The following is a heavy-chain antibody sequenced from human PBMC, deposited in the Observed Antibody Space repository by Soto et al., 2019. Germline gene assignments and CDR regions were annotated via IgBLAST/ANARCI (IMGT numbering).Heavy chain of an antibody. V-gene: IGHV4-59*01. CDR1: GGSISSYY. J-gene: IGHJ4*02. Sequence: PSETLSLTCTVSGGSISSYYWSWIRQPPGKGLEWIGYIYYSGSTNYNPSLKSRVTISVDTSKNQFSLKLSSVTAADTAVYYCARAPDYYDSSGYHDYWGQGTLVTVS. D-gene: IGHD3-22*01. CDR3: ARAPDYYDSSGYHDY. CDR2: IYYSGST.